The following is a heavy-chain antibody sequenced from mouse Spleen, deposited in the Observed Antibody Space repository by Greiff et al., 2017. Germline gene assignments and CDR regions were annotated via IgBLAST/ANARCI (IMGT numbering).Heavy chain of an antibody. D-gene: IGHD2-10*01. CDR1: GYSITSGYY. Sequence: EVQLQESGPGLVKPSQSLSLTCSVPGYSITSGYYWNWIRQFPGNKLEWMGYISYDGSNNYNPSLKNRISITRDTSKNQFFLKLNSVTTEDTATYYCARAYDGSLFDYWGQGTTLTVSS. CDR3: ARAYDGSLFDY. V-gene: IGHV3-6*01. J-gene: IGHJ2*01. CDR2: ISYDGSN.